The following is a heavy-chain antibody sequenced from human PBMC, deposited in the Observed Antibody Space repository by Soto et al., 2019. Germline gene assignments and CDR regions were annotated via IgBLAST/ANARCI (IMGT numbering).Heavy chain of an antibody. J-gene: IGHJ4*02. CDR2: TYYRSKWYN. D-gene: IGHD3-3*01. CDR3: ARDTIFGVEQYNWNFEYCDY. V-gene: IGHV6-1*01. Sequence: SQTLSLTCAISGDSVSSNSAAWNWIRQSPSRGLEWLGRTYYRSKWYNDYAVSVKSRITINPDTSKNQFSLQLNSVTPEETAVYYCARDTIFGVEQYNWNFEYCDYWGQGTLVTVSS. CDR1: GDSVSSNSAA.